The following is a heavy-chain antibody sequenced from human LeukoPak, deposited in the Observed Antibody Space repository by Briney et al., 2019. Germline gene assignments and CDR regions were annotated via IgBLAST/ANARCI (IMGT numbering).Heavy chain of an antibody. J-gene: IGHJ3*02. D-gene: IGHD6-19*01. V-gene: IGHV1-2*04. CDR1: GYTFTGYY. Sequence: GASVKVSCKASGYTFTGYYMHWVRQAPGQGLEWMGWINPNSGGTNYAQKFQGWVTMTRDTSISTAYMELSRLRSDDTAVYYCARDRDSSGPDAFDIWGQGTMVTVSS. CDR2: INPNSGGT. CDR3: ARDRDSSGPDAFDI.